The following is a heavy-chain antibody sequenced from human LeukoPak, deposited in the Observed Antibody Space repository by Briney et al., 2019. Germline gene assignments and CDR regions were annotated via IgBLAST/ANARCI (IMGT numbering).Heavy chain of an antibody. Sequence: PSETLSLTCAVSGYSISSSHYWGWIRQPPGKGLEWIGSIYHSGSTYYNPSLKSRVTISVDTSKNQFSLRLSSVTAADTAVYYCARGVAVAANWFDPWGQGTLVTVSS. CDR1: GYSISSSHY. CDR3: ARGVAVAANWFDP. D-gene: IGHD6-19*01. CDR2: IYHSGST. V-gene: IGHV4-38-2*01. J-gene: IGHJ5*02.